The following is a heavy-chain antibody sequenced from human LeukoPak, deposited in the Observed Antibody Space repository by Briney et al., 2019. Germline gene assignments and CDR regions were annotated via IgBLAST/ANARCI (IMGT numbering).Heavy chain of an antibody. CDR3: AKDPRYSSSWYFDY. D-gene: IGHD6-13*01. V-gene: IGHV3-23*01. CDR1: GFTFSSYA. CDR2: ISGSGGST. J-gene: IGHJ4*02. Sequence: GGSLRLSCAASGFTFSSYAMGWVRQAPGKGLEWVSAISGSGGSTYYADSVKGRFTISRDNSKNTLYLQMNSLRAEDTAVYYCAKDPRYSSSWYFDYWGQGTLVTVSS.